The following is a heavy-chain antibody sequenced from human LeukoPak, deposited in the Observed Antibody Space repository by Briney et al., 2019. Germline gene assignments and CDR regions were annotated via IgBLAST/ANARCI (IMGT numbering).Heavy chain of an antibody. J-gene: IGHJ5*02. D-gene: IGHD1/OR15-1a*01. Sequence: GGSLRLSCVASGFTYTNYWMHWFRQVSGKGPVWVSRINPDATIIDYADFVKGRFTIPRDNAKNLLFLHMRGLRVDDTALYYCAKDLSWNTADRWGQGTLVTVSS. CDR2: INPDATII. V-gene: IGHV3-74*01. CDR1: GFTYTNYW. CDR3: AKDLSWNTADR.